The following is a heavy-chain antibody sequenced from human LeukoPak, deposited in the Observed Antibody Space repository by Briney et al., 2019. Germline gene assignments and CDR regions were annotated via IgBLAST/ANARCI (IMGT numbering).Heavy chain of an antibody. Sequence: SETLSLTRAVYGGSFSGYYWSWIRQPPGKGLEWIGEINHSGSTNYNPSLKSRVTISVDTSKNQFSLKLSSVTAADTAVYYCASHPYCSSTSCYSWFDPWGQGTLVTVSS. CDR3: ASHPYCSSTSCYSWFDP. D-gene: IGHD2-2*01. J-gene: IGHJ5*02. CDR1: GGSFSGYY. CDR2: INHSGST. V-gene: IGHV4-34*01.